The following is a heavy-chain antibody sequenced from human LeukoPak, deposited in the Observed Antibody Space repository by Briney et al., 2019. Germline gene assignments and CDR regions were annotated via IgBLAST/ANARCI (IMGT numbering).Heavy chain of an antibody. D-gene: IGHD1-26*01. CDR2: ISSSGSTI. Sequence: GGSLRLSCAASGFTFSDYYMSWIRQAPGKGLEWVSYISSSGSTIYYADSVKGRFTISRDNAKNSLYPQMNSLRAEDTAVYYCARAGIVGATTFLGPFDYWGQGTLVTVSS. CDR3: ARAGIVGATTFLGPFDY. J-gene: IGHJ4*02. CDR1: GFTFSDYY. V-gene: IGHV3-11*01.